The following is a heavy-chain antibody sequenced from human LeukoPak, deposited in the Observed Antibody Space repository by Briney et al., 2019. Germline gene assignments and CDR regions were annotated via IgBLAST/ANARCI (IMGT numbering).Heavy chain of an antibody. CDR2: INGYGSGT. D-gene: IGHD3-16*01. CDR3: IKDWGEY. CDR1: GFTFSDHA. Sequence: GGSLRLSCATSGFTFSDHAMAWVRQVPGEGLEWVSDINGYGSGTYYADSAKGRFTISRDNSKNTLYLQMNSLKTEDTAVYYCIKDWGEYRGQGTLVTVSS. V-gene: IGHV3-23*01. J-gene: IGHJ4*02.